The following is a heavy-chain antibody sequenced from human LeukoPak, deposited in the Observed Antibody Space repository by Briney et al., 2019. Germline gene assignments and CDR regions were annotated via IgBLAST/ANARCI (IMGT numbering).Heavy chain of an antibody. D-gene: IGHD6-19*01. J-gene: IGHJ4*02. CDR3: ARESFSSGWYLPRPYYFDY. Sequence: SETLSLTCAVYGGSFSGYYWSWIRQPPGKGLGWIGGINHSGSTNYNPSLKSRVTISVDTSKNQFSLKLSSVTAADTAVYYCARESFSSGWYLPRPYYFDYWGQGTLVTVSS. CDR1: GGSFSGYY. V-gene: IGHV4-34*01. CDR2: INHSGST.